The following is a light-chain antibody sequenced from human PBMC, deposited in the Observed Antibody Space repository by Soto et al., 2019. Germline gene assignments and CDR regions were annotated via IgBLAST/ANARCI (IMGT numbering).Light chain of an antibody. CDR1: ESVTESQ. Sequence: EIVLTPSPGTLSLSPGEGATLSCRTSESVTESQLAWYQQRPGQTPRLLIYGGSSRATGIPVRFSGSGSETDFTLTITRLEPEDFAMYYCQQYSSSRTFGQGTKVDIK. J-gene: IGKJ1*01. V-gene: IGKV3-20*01. CDR2: GGS. CDR3: QQYSSSRT.